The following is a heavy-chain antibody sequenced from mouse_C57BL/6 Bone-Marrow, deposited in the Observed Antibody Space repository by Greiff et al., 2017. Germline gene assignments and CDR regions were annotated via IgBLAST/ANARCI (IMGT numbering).Heavy chain of an antibody. CDR1: GFNIKDDY. CDR2: IDPENGDT. J-gene: IGHJ1*03. Sequence: VQLQQSGAELVRPGASVKLSCTASGFNIKDDYMPWVKQRPEQGLEWIGWIDPENGDTEYASKFQGKATITADTSSNTAYLQLSSLTSEDTAVYYCTFYYYGPYWYFDVWGTGTTVTVSS. CDR3: TFYYYGPYWYFDV. D-gene: IGHD1-1*01. V-gene: IGHV14-4*01.